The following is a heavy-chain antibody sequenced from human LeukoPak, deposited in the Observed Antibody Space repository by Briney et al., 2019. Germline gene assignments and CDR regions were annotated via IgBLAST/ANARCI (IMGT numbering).Heavy chain of an antibody. J-gene: IGHJ6*03. CDR1: GYTLTELS. V-gene: IGHV1-24*01. D-gene: IGHD3-10*01. Sequence: ASVKVSCKVSGYTLTELSMHWVRQAPGKGLEWMGGFDPEDGETFYAQKFQGRVTMTEDISTDTAYMELSSLRSEDTAVYYCARDLGYGSGETEYYYYYMDVWGKGTTVTISS. CDR2: FDPEDGET. CDR3: ARDLGYGSGETEYYYYYMDV.